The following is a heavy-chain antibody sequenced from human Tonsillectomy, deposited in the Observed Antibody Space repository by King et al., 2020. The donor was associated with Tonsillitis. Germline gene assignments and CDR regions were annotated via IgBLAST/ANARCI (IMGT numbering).Heavy chain of an antibody. CDR1: GGSISSGGYS. CDR3: ARAHYFDDSGYPGWFDP. V-gene: IGHV4-30-4*07. D-gene: IGHD3-22*01. CDR2: IHYSGSA. Sequence: QPQESGPGLVKPSQTLSLTCAVSGGSISSGGYSWSWIRQPPGKELEWIGYIHYSGSAYYTPSLKSRLAMSVDTSKNQFSLKLSSVTAADTAVYYCARAHYFDDSGYPGWFDPWGQGILVTVSS. J-gene: IGHJ5*02.